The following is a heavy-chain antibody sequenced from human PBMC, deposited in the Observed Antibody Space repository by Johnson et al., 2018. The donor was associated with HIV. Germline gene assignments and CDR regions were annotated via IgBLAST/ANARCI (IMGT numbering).Heavy chain of an antibody. Sequence: MQLVESGGGVVQPGGSLKLACAASGFTFSGSALHWVRQASGKGLEWVSYISSSGSTIYYADSVKGRFTISRDNSKNTLYLQMGSLRAEDTAVYYCARIGLPYYYGSGSYSHDAFDIWGQGTMVTVSS. CDR2: ISSSGSTI. J-gene: IGHJ3*02. CDR1: GFTFSGSA. CDR3: ARIGLPYYYGSGSYSHDAFDI. V-gene: IGHV3-48*01. D-gene: IGHD3-10*01.